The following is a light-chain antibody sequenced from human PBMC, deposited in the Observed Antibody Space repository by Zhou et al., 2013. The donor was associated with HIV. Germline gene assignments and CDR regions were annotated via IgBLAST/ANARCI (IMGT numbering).Light chain of an antibody. CDR2: DAS. V-gene: IGKV3-20*01. CDR1: QSVSGSD. J-gene: IGKJ4*01. CDR3: QQYHKRPPAPT. Sequence: EIVLTNSPGTLSLSAGERATLSCRASQSVSGSDLAWFQQKPGQAPRVLIYDASRRAAGIPDRFSGSGSGTDFTLTISSMQSEDFAVYYCQQYHKRPPAPTFGGGPRWRSN.